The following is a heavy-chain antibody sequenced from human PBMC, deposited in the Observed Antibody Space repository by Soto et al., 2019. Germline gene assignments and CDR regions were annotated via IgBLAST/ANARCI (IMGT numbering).Heavy chain of an antibody. CDR3: ARDRDAYCSKGVCSGPYLDY. V-gene: IGHV3-9*01. Sequence: PGGALRLSCAASGCTFDDYAMHWVRQAPGKGLEWVSGISWNSGSIGYAYSVKGLFTISLDNAKNSLYLQMNSLRVDDSAVYYCARDRDAYCSKGVCSGPYLDYWGRGTLVTLSP. D-gene: IGHD2-8*01. J-gene: IGHJ4*02. CDR2: ISWNSGSI. CDR1: GCTFDDYA.